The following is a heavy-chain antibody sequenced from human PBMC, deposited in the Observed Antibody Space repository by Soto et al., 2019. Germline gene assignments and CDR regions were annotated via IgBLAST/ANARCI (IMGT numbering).Heavy chain of an antibody. Sequence: EVQLLEHGGQLVQPGESLRLSCAASGFTFRTFTMNWVRQAPGQGLERVTGIIGGDGDKFYSDSVKGRFTISRDNSKDMLFLQMSSLRVDDTAVYYCAKDRDPDGIWTFDSWGQGTLVTVSS. CDR3: AKDRDPDGIWTFDS. V-gene: IGHV3-23*01. CDR2: IIGGDGDK. D-gene: IGHD3-9*01. CDR1: GFTFRTFT. J-gene: IGHJ5*01.